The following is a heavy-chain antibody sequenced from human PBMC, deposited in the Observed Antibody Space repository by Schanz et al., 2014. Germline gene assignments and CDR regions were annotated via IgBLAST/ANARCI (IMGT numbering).Heavy chain of an antibody. CDR3: ATLDYADSVS. J-gene: IGHJ5*02. CDR2: IIPILGIA. D-gene: IGHD4-17*01. Sequence: VQLEQSGAEVKKPGSSVKVSCKASGGTFSSFGINWVRQAPGQGLEWMGRIIPILGIANYAQKFQGRVTITADRSTSTAYMELSSLRSEDTAMYYCATLDYADSVSWGQGTLVTVSS. V-gene: IGHV1-69*02. CDR1: GGTFSSFG.